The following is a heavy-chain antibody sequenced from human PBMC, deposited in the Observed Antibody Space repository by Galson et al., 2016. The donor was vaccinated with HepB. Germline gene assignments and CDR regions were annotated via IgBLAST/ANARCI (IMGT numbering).Heavy chain of an antibody. D-gene: IGHD5-24*01. Sequence: QSGAEVTKPGESLKISCKASGYRFTDYWIGWVRQTPVKGLEWMGVVHPGDSDTIYTPSFEGQVTISADRSITTAYLQWRRLRASDTAMYYCVKSGDGHNVSDSWGQGTLVTVSS. V-gene: IGHV5-51*01. CDR1: GYRFTDYW. CDR2: VHPGDSDT. CDR3: VKSGDGHNVSDS. J-gene: IGHJ4*02.